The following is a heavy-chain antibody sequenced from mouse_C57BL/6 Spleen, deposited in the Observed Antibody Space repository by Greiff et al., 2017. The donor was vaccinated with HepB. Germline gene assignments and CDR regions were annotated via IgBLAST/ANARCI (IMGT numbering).Heavy chain of an antibody. CDR2: IDPAGSET. CDR3: ATSYYSNLDS. V-gene: IGHV1-52*01. J-gene: IGHJ2*01. Sequence: QVQLQQPGAELVRPGSSVKLSCKASGYTFTSYWMHWVKQRPIQGLEWIGNIDPAGSETHYNQKFKDKATLTVDKSSSTAYMQLSSLTSEDSAVYYCATSYYSNLDSWGQGPTLPVPS. CDR1: GYTFTSYW. D-gene: IGHD2-5*01.